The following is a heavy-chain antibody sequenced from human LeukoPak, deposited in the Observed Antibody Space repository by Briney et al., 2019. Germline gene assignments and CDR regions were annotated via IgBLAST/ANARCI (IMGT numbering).Heavy chain of an antibody. CDR1: GHTFTGYY. V-gene: IGHV1-2*02. D-gene: IGHD3-10*01. Sequence: ASVKASCKASGHTFTGYYMHWVRQAPGQGLEWMGWINPNSGGTNYAQKFQGRVTMTRDTSISTAYMELSRLRSDDTAVYYCAKSFRGVIINFDYWGQGILVTVSS. CDR3: AKSFRGVIINFDY. J-gene: IGHJ4*02. CDR2: INPNSGGT.